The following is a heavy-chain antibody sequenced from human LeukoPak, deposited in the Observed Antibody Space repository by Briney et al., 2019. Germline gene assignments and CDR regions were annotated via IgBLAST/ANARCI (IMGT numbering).Heavy chain of an antibody. D-gene: IGHD2-8*01. CDR2: IKQDGSEK. CDR1: GFTFSSYW. Sequence: PGGSLRLSCAASGFTFSSYWMSWVRQAPGKGLEWVANIKQDGSEKYYVDSVKGRFTISRDNSKNTLYLQMNTLRTEDTALYYCVREKYCTPTDCLHGRFYFNCWGQGTLVTVSS. CDR3: VREKYCTPTDCLHGRFYFNC. J-gene: IGHJ4*02. V-gene: IGHV3-7*01.